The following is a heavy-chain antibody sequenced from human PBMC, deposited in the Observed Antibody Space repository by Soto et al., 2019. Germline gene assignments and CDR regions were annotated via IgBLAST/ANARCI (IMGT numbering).Heavy chain of an antibody. Sequence: SETLSLTCTVSGGSISSYYWSWIRQPPGKGLEWIGYIYYSGRTNYNPSLKSRVTISVDTSKNQFSLKLSSVTAADTAVYYCARGYCSSTICYIWDNWFDPWGQGTLVTVSS. V-gene: IGHV4-59*01. CDR3: ARGYCSSTICYIWDNWFDP. CDR1: GGSISSYY. CDR2: IYYSGRT. D-gene: IGHD2-2*02. J-gene: IGHJ5*02.